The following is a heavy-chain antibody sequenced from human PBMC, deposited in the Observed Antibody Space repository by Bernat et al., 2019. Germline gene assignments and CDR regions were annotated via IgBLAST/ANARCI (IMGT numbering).Heavy chain of an antibody. CDR3: TRSLATAV. CDR1: GFTFSNHW. Sequence: EVQLVESGGDLVQPGGSLRLSCAASGFTFSNHWMHWVRQAPGKGRVWVSHINIDGSITSYADSVKGRFTISRDNAKNTLYLQMNSLRAEDTAVYYCTRSLATAVWGQGTLVTVSS. J-gene: IGHJ4*02. CDR2: INIDGSIT. D-gene: IGHD6-13*01. V-gene: IGHV3-74*01.